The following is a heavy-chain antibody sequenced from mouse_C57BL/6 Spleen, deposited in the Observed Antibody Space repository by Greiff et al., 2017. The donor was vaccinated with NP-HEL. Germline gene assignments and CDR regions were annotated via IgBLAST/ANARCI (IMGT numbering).Heavy chain of an antibody. J-gene: IGHJ2*01. CDR1: GYSFTSYG. Sequence: VQLQQSGAELARPGASVKLSCKASGYSFTSYGISWVKQSTGPGLEWIGEIYPRSGNTYYNEKFKGKATLTADKSSSTAYMELRSLTSEDSAVYFCARKDIYDGYYDYFDYWGQGTTLTVSS. D-gene: IGHD2-3*01. CDR3: ARKDIYDGYYDYFDY. CDR2: IYPRSGNT. V-gene: IGHV1-81*01.